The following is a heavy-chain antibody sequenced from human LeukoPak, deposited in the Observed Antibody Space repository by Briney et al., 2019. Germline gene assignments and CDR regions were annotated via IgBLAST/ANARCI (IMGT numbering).Heavy chain of an antibody. CDR2: IYCSGST. Sequence: SETLSLTCTVSGGSISSYYWSWIRQPPGKGLEWIGYIYCSGSTNYNPSLKSRVTISVDTPKNQFSLKLSSVTAADTAVYYCAREYSSSWYDYWGQGTLVTVSS. D-gene: IGHD6-13*01. CDR3: AREYSSSWYDY. CDR1: GGSISSYY. J-gene: IGHJ4*02. V-gene: IGHV4-59*01.